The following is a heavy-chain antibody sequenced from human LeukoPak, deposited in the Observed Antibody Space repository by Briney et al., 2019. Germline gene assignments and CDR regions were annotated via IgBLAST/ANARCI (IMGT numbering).Heavy chain of an antibody. Sequence: GGSLRLSCAASGFTFSSYAMHWVRQAPGKGLEWVTVISYDGSNEYYADSVKGRFTISRDNSKNTLYLRMNSLRPEDTAVYYCASQPSDNDEYFHPWGQGTLVTVSS. J-gene: IGHJ1*01. CDR1: GFTFSSYA. D-gene: IGHD1-1*01. CDR2: ISYDGSNE. V-gene: IGHV3-30-3*01. CDR3: ASQPSDNDEYFHP.